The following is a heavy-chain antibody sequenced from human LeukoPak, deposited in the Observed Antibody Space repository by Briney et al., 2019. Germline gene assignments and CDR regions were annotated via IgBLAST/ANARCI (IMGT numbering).Heavy chain of an antibody. D-gene: IGHD3-22*01. Sequence: SETLSLTCTVSGGSISSYYWSWIRQPPGKGLEWIGYIYYSGSTNYNPSLKSRVTISVDTSKNQFSLKLSSVTAADTAVYYCARHYGSSGYYPYYFDYWGQGTLVTVSS. CDR2: IYYSGST. J-gene: IGHJ4*02. CDR1: GGSISSYY. CDR3: ARHYGSSGYYPYYFDY. V-gene: IGHV4-59*08.